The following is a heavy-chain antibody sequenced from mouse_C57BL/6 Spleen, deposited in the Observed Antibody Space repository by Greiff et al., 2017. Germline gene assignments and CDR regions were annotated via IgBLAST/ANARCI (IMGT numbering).Heavy chain of an antibody. CDR1: GFSLSTSGMG. CDR2: IYWDDDK. Sequence: QVQLKESGPGILQSSQTLSLTCSFSGFSLSTSGMGVSWIRQPSGKGLEWLAHIYWDDDKRYNPSLKSRLTLSKDTSRNQVFLKITSVDAADTATYYCARGYYGSSYWYFEVWGTGTTVTVSS. D-gene: IGHD1-1*01. V-gene: IGHV8-12*01. J-gene: IGHJ1*03. CDR3: ARGYYGSSYWYFEV.